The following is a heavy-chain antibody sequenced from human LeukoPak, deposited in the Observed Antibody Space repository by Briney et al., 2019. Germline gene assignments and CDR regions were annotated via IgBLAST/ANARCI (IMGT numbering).Heavy chain of an antibody. CDR1: GYTFTTYN. V-gene: IGHV1-18*01. Sequence: ASVKVSCKASGYTFTTYNINWVRQAPGQGLEWMGWISAYNGNTNYAQKLQGRVTMTTDTSTSTAYMELRSLRSDDTAVYYCARDQSGSYPDWGQGTLVTVSS. CDR3: ARDQSGSYPD. D-gene: IGHD1-26*01. CDR2: ISAYNGNT. J-gene: IGHJ4*02.